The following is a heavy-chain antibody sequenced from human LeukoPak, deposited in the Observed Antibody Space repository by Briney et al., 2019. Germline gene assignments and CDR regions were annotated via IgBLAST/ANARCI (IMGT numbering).Heavy chain of an antibody. CDR1: GVSSGSSSYF. CDR2: ISNFGNT. CDR3: ARHVYPGSSSYHY. V-gene: IGHV4-39*01. J-gene: IGHJ4*02. D-gene: IGHD1-26*01. Sequence: SGPTLLNPFESLSLTPGLSGVSSGSSSYFWAWIRQPPGKGLEWIGSISNFGNTYYNPSLRSRVTISVDTSKNHSSLQLSSVTAADTAVCYCARHVYPGSSSYHYWGQGTLVTVSS.